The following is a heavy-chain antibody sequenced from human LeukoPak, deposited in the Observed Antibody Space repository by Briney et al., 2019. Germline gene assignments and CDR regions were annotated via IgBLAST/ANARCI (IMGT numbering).Heavy chain of an antibody. CDR2: IARSSNYI. Sequence: PGGSLRLSCVASGFTFSSYSMNWVRQAPGKGLEWVSSIARSSNYIYYADSVKGRFTISRDNAKNSLYLQMNCLRAEDTAVYYCASSRYDSSGYYGIIAYWGQGTLVTVSS. V-gene: IGHV3-21*01. J-gene: IGHJ4*02. D-gene: IGHD3-22*01. CDR3: ASSRYDSSGYYGIIAY. CDR1: GFTFSSYS.